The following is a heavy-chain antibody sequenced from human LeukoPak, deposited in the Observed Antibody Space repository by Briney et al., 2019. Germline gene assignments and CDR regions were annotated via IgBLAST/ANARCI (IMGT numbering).Heavy chain of an antibody. V-gene: IGHV3-66*01. CDR2: IYTGGST. D-gene: IGHD3-3*01. J-gene: IGHJ6*02. CDR1: GFTVSSNY. Sequence: PGGSLRLSCAASGFTVSSNYMSWVRQAPGKGLEWVSVIYTGGSTYYADSVKGRFTISRDNSKNTLYLHMNSMRVADTPVYYCARGWSGPLPDVWGQGTTVTVSS. CDR3: ARGWSGPLPDV.